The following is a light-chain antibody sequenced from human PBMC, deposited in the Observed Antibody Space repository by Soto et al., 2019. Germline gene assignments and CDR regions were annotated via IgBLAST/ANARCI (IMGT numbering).Light chain of an antibody. J-gene: IGKJ4*01. Sequence: AIQLTQSPSSLSASVGDRVTITCRASQGVSSALAWYQQKSGKAPKLLIYDASTLESGVPSRFSGSGSGTDFTLTISSLQPEYFATYYCQQFNNYPLTFGGGTKV. CDR3: QQFNNYPLT. CDR1: QGVSSA. V-gene: IGKV1D-13*01. CDR2: DAS.